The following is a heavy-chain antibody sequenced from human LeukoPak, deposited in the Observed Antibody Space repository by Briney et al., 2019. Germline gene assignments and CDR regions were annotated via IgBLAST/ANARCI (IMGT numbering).Heavy chain of an antibody. CDR2: IKEDGTVK. D-gene: IGHD3-10*01. Sequence: PGGSLRLSCAASGFTFSRYWMSWVRQAPGKGLEWVANIKEDGTVKYYVESVKGRFTISRDNAKNSLYLQMNSLRAEDTAVYYCAASITMFGYWGQGTLVTVSS. CDR1: GFTFSRYW. J-gene: IGHJ4*02. V-gene: IGHV3-7*02. CDR3: AASITMFGY.